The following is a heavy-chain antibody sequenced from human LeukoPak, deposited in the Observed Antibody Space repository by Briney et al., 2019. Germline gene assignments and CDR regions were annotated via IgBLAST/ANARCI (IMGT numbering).Heavy chain of an antibody. CDR1: GFTFSSYS. D-gene: IGHD6-13*01. CDR2: ISSSSSYI. J-gene: IGHJ4*02. V-gene: IGHV3-21*01. Sequence: GGSLRLSCAASGFTFSSYSMNWVRQAPGKGLEWVSSISSSSSYIYYADSVKGQFTISRDNAKNSLYLQMNSLRAEDTAVYYCARDTTYSSSWYDYWGQGTLVTVSS. CDR3: ARDTTYSSSWYDY.